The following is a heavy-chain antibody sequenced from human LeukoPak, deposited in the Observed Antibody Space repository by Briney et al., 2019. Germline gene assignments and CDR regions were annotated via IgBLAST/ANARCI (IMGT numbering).Heavy chain of an antibody. CDR3: ARDLPDYDILTGYLDY. J-gene: IGHJ4*02. CDR2: INPSGGST. CDR1: GYTFTSYY. D-gene: IGHD3-9*01. Sequence: ASVKVSCKASGYTFTSYYMHWVRQAPGQGLEWMGIINPSGGSTSYAQKFQGRVTMTRDTSTSTVYMELSSLRSEDTAVYYCARDLPDYDILTGYLDYWGQGTLVTVSS. V-gene: IGHV1-46*01.